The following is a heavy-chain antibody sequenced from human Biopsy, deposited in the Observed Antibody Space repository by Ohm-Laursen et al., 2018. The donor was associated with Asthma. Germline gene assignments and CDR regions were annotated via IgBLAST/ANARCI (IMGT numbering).Heavy chain of an antibody. CDR3: ARGDSSNWPHYYFDY. CDR2: IWYDGRKK. D-gene: IGHD3-22*01. V-gene: IGHV3-33*08. J-gene: IGHJ4*02. Sequence: SLRLSCAASGFTFDDYAMHWVRQAPGKGLEWVSFIWYDGRKKTYADSVKGRFTISRDNSKNTLYLQMNSLRAEDTAFYYCARGDSSNWPHYYFDYWGQGTLVTVSS. CDR1: GFTFDDYA.